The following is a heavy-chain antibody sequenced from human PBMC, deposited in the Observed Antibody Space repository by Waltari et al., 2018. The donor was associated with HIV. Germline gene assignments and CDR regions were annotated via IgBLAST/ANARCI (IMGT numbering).Heavy chain of an antibody. Sequence: EVQLVASGGGVVKPGGSLRLSCVASGFTFSSYSLNWVRQAPGKGLEWVSSIGVTTTYTYYTDSVRGRFTISRDNAKNSVFLQMNSLRAEDTAVYYCARGDYCSYVGCPYFFDRWGRGVPVTVSS. V-gene: IGHV3-21*01. D-gene: IGHD2-8*01. J-gene: IGHJ4*02. CDR1: GFTFSSYS. CDR3: ARGDYCSYVGCPYFFDR. CDR2: IGVTTTYT.